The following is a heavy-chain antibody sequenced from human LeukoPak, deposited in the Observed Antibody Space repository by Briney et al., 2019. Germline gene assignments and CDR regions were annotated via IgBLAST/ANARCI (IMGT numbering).Heavy chain of an antibody. D-gene: IGHD2-15*01. V-gene: IGHV3-7*05. Sequence: GGSLRLSCAAYGFTLSNFWMGWVRQAPGKGLEWVANINQDGSQTRYVDSVTGRFTISRDNAKSSLYLQMNSLRADDTAVFYCARVYCIGGSCYSYFDYWGQGTLVTVSS. CDR1: GFTLSNFW. CDR3: ARVYCIGGSCYSYFDY. J-gene: IGHJ4*02. CDR2: INQDGSQT.